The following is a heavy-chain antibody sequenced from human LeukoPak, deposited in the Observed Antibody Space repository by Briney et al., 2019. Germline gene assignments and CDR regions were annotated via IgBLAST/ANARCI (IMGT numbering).Heavy chain of an antibody. D-gene: IGHD1-26*01. CDR1: GFTFSRFD. CDR2: ISGSPTTT. Sequence: GGSLRLSCAASGFTFSRFDMNWVRQAPGRGLEWVSYISGSPTTTYYADSVKGRFTISRDNAKNSLYLQMNSLRDEDTAVYFCARDLISGAYTFDYWGQGTLVTVSS. CDR3: ARDLISGAYTFDY. V-gene: IGHV3-48*02. J-gene: IGHJ4*02.